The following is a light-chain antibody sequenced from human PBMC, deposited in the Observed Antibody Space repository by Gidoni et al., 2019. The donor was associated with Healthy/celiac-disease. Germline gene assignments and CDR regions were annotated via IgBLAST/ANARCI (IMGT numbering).Light chain of an antibody. CDR2: AAS. CDR3: QQNYSTPRT. V-gene: IGKV1-39*01. CDR1: QSISSY. Sequence: DIQMTQSPSSLSASVGDRVTITCRASQSISSYLNWYQQKPGKAPKLLNYAASSFQSGVPSRFSGSGSGTDFTLTISSLQPEDFATYYCQQNYSTPRTFGPGTKVDIK. J-gene: IGKJ3*01.